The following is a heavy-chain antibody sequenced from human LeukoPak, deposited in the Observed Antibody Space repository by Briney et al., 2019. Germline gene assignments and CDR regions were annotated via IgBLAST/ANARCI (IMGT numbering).Heavy chain of an antibody. Sequence: SVKVSCKASGGTFSSYAISWVRQAPGQGLEWMGGIIPIFGIANYAQKFQGRVTITADKSTSTAYMELSSLRSEDTAVYYCARDIYEYYYGSRSLYNWFDPWGQGTLVTVSS. CDR2: IIPIFGIA. CDR3: ARDIYEYYYGSRSLYNWFDP. V-gene: IGHV1-69*10. D-gene: IGHD3-10*01. CDR1: GGTFSSYA. J-gene: IGHJ5*02.